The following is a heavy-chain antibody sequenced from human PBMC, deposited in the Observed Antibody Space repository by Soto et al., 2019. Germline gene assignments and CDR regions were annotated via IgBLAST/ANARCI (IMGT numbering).Heavy chain of an antibody. Sequence: QVQLQESGPGLVKPSQTLSLTCTVSGGSISSGGYYWSWIRQHPGKGLEWIGYIYYSGSTYYNPSLQILGTISVDTSKHQFSLKLSSVTAADTAVYYCARDGAGYCSGGSCHTYYYYGMDVWGQGTTVTVSS. D-gene: IGHD2-15*01. CDR3: ARDGAGYCSGGSCHTYYYYGMDV. J-gene: IGHJ6*02. CDR2: IYYSGST. CDR1: GGSISSGGYY. V-gene: IGHV4-31*01.